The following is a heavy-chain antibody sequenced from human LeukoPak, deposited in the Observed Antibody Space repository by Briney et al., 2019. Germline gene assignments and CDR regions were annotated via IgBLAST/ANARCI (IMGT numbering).Heavy chain of an antibody. CDR2: ISAYNGNT. J-gene: IGHJ4*02. V-gene: IGHV1-18*01. CDR1: GYTFTSYG. D-gene: IGHD1-26*01. CDR3: ARGGEIVGATTWSDY. Sequence: ASVKVSCKASGYTFTSYGISWVRQAPGQGLEWMGWISAYNGNTNYAQKLQGRVTMTTDTSTSTAYMELRSLRSDDTAVYYCARGGEIVGATTWSDYWGQGTLVTASS.